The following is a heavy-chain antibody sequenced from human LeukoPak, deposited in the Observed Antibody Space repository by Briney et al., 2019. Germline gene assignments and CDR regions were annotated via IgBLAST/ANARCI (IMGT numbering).Heavy chain of an antibody. CDR3: ARGIATRFWYFDL. Sequence: GGSLSPSLAASGSTSSNYGMNWVRQHTGKGLEWVSGIGAAGDTYCAGSVKGRFTISRENAKNSLYLQMNGLTAGDTAVYYCARGIATRFWYFDLWGRGTLVAVFS. CDR2: IGAAGDT. CDR1: GSTSSNYG. V-gene: IGHV3-13*04. J-gene: IGHJ2*01.